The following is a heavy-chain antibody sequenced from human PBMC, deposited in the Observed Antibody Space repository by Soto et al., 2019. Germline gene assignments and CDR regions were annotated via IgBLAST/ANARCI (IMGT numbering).Heavy chain of an antibody. CDR3: ARGYYSSTSCSVQYGRDV. J-gene: IGHJ6*02. D-gene: IGHD2-2*01. CDR1: GGTFSSYT. V-gene: IGHV1-69*02. CDR2: IISILGIA. Sequence: QVQLVQSGAEVKKPGSSVKVSCKAYGGTFSSYTISWVRQAPGQGLEWMGRIISILGIANYAQKFQGRVMITAVKSTIRAYMELISLTSEDTAVYYCARGYYSSTSCSVQYGRDVWGQGPTVTYSS.